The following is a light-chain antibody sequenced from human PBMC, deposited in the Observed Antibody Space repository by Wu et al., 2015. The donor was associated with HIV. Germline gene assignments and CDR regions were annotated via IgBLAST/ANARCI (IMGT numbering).Light chain of an antibody. CDR1: QGISSW. CDR3: QQYHSYSRT. Sequence: DIQMTQSPSTLSASVGDRVTITCRASQGISSWLAWYQQKPGKAPKLLIYKASTLETGVPSRFSGSGSGTEFTLTISSLQPDDFATYYCQQYHSYSRTFGQGTKVEIK. V-gene: IGKV1-5*03. J-gene: IGKJ1*01. CDR2: KAS.